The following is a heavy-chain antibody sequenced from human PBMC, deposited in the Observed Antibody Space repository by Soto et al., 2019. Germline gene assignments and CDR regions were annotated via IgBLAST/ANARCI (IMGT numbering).Heavy chain of an antibody. CDR2: IYYSGST. J-gene: IGHJ6*02. Sequence: SETLSLTCTVSVGSISSYYWSWIRQPPGKGLEWMGYIYYSGSTNYNPSLKSRVTISVDTSKNQFSLKLSSVTAADTAVYYCARSGGIAAAGTVSERNYYYYGMDVWGQGTTVTVSS. CDR3: ARSGGIAAAGTVSERNYYYYGMDV. D-gene: IGHD6-13*01. V-gene: IGHV4-59*01. CDR1: VGSISSYY.